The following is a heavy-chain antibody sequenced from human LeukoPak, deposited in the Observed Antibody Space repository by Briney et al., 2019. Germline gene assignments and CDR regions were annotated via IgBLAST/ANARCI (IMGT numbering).Heavy chain of an antibody. CDR1: GGSISSYY. CDR3: ARDYSSGYSVDAFDI. J-gene: IGHJ3*02. D-gene: IGHD3-22*01. CDR2: IYTSGST. V-gene: IGHV4-4*07. Sequence: PSETLSLTCTVSGGSISSYYWSWIRQPAGKGLEWIGRIYTSGSTNYNPSLKSRVTMSVDTSKNQFSLKLSSVTAADTAVYYCARDYSSGYSVDAFDIWGQGTMVTVSS.